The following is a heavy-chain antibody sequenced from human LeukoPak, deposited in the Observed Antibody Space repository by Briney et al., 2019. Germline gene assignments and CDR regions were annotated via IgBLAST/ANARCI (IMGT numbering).Heavy chain of an antibody. J-gene: IGHJ4*02. V-gene: IGHV3-30-3*01. CDR1: GFTFSSYA. Sequence: GGSLRLSCAASGFTFSSYAMHWVRQAPGKGLEWVAVISYDGSNKYYADSVKGRFTISRDNSKNTLYLQMNSLRAEDTAVYYCARDVDGSGSYLDYWGQGTLVTASS. CDR3: ARDVDGSGSYLDY. CDR2: ISYDGSNK. D-gene: IGHD3-10*01.